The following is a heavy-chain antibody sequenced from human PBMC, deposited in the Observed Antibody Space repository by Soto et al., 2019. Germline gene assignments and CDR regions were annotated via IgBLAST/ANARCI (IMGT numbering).Heavy chain of an antibody. CDR3: AREHVSGGSRSYYYYGMDV. V-gene: IGHV1-46*01. CDR1: GYTFTSYY. D-gene: IGHD2-15*01. Sequence: ASVKVSCKASGYTFTSYYMHWVRQAPGQGLEWMGIINPSGGSTSYAQKFQGRVTMTRDTSTSTVYMELSSLRSEDTAVYYCAREHVSGGSRSYYYYGMDVWGQGTTVTVSS. CDR2: INPSGGST. J-gene: IGHJ6*02.